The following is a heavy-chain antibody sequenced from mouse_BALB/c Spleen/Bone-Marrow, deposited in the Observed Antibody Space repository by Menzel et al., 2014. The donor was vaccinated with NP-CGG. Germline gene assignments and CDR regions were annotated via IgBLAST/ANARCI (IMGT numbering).Heavy chain of an antibody. Sequence: VQLKESGGGLVQPGGSLRLSCATSGFTLTDYYMSWVRQPPGKALEWLGFIRNKANGYTTEYSASVKGRFTISRDNSQSILYLQMNTLRAEDSATYYCARVKVYYDYDEGYFDYWGQGTTLTVSS. CDR1: GFTLTDYY. J-gene: IGHJ2*01. D-gene: IGHD2-4*01. CDR3: ARVKVYYDYDEGYFDY. V-gene: IGHV7-3*02. CDR2: IRNKANGYTT.